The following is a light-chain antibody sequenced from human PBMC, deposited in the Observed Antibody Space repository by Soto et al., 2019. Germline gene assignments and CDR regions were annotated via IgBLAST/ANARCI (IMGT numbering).Light chain of an antibody. V-gene: IGKV1-39*01. CDR3: QQLDSYLP. CDR1: QSIRNY. Sequence: IQLTQSPSSLSASVGDRVTITCRASQSIRNYLNWYQQKPGKAPKLLIYAASSLQSGVPSRFSGSGSGTDFTLTISSLQPEDVATYYCQQLDSYLPFGQGTRLEI. J-gene: IGKJ5*01. CDR2: AAS.